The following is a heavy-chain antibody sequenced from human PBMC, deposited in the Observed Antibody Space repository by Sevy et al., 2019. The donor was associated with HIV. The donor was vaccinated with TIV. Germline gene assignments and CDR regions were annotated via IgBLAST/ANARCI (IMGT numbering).Heavy chain of an antibody. V-gene: IGHV3-23*01. D-gene: IGHD1-1*01. J-gene: IGHJ4*02. Sequence: GGSLRLSCAASGFTFSRYAMSWVRQAPGKGLEWVSGLTNNGDITFDADSVKGRFTISRDNSRNILYLQMNNLRVEDTAVYYCAKEKEYTDPYYFDDRGQGTLVTVSS. CDR2: LTNNGDIT. CDR1: GFTFSRYA. CDR3: AKEKEYTDPYYFDD.